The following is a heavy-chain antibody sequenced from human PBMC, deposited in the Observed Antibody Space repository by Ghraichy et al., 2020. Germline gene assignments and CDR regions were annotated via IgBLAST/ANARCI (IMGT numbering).Heavy chain of an antibody. CDR3: ARGLSITIFGVVTPPFDP. D-gene: IGHD3-3*01. CDR1: GYSFTSHA. J-gene: IGHJ5*02. Sequence: AAVKVSCKASGYSFTSHAIHWVRQAPGQRLEWMGWINADNGDTKYSQKFQGRVTISRDTSAGTVYMELSSLRSEDTAVYYCARGLSITIFGVVTPPFDPWGQGTLVMVSS. V-gene: IGHV1-3*01. CDR2: INADNGDT.